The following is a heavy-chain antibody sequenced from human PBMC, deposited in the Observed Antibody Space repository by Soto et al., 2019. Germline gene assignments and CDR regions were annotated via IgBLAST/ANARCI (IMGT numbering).Heavy chain of an antibody. D-gene: IGHD3-3*01. Sequence: SQTLSLTFASSGDSVSSNSSAWNCISQSPSRGLEWLGRTYYRSKWYNDYAVSVKSRITINPDTSKNQFSLQLNSVTPEDTAVYYCAREFWSGYRYYFDYWGQGTLVTVSS. J-gene: IGHJ4*02. CDR1: GDSVSSNSSA. CDR2: TYYRSKWYN. V-gene: IGHV6-1*01. CDR3: AREFWSGYRYYFDY.